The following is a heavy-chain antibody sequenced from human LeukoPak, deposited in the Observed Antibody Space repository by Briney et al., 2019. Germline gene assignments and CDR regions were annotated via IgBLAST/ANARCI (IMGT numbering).Heavy chain of an antibody. CDR1: GFTFDDYA. Sequence: GRSLRLSCAASGFTFDDYAMHWVRQAPGKGLEWVAVISYDGSNKYYADSVKGRFTISRDNSKNTLYLQMNSLRAEDTAVYYCARDRWGITIFGVAHDWGQGTLVTVSS. D-gene: IGHD3-3*01. V-gene: IGHV3-30*01. J-gene: IGHJ4*02. CDR2: ISYDGSNK. CDR3: ARDRWGITIFGVAHD.